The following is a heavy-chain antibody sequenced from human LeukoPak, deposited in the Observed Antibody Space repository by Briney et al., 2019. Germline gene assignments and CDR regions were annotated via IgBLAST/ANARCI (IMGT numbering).Heavy chain of an antibody. J-gene: IGHJ4*02. Sequence: GGSLRLSCAASGFTFSNYAMSWVRQAPGKGLEWVSAISGSGGSTYYADSVKGRFTISRDNSKNTLYLQMNSLRAEDTAVYYCAKDDAGPDQLYCSSTSCQFDYWGQGTLVTVSS. V-gene: IGHV3-23*01. D-gene: IGHD2-2*01. CDR3: AKDDAGPDQLYCSSTSCQFDY. CDR2: ISGSGGST. CDR1: GFTFSNYA.